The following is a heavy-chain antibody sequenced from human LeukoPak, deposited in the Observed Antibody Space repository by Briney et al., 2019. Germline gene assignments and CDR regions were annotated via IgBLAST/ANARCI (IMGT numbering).Heavy chain of an antibody. Sequence: SETLSLTCTVTGGSITNSYWNWIRQSPGKGLEWIGYINYSGSTNYNPSLKSRVTISVDTSKNQFSLKLSSVTAADTAVYFCARDPLSTNDFDIWGQGTMVTVSS. CDR1: GGSITNSY. CDR3: ARDPLSTNDFDI. CDR2: INYSGST. J-gene: IGHJ3*02. D-gene: IGHD1-1*01. V-gene: IGHV4-59*01.